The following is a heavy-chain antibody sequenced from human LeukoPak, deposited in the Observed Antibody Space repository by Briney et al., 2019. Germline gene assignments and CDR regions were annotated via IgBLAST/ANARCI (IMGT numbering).Heavy chain of an antibody. CDR1: GYTFTGYY. J-gene: IGHJ4*02. CDR2: INPNSGGT. V-gene: IGHV1-2*02. Sequence: ASVKVSCKASGYTFTGYYMHWVRQAPGQGLEWMGWINPNSGGTNYAQKFQGRVTMTRDTSISTAYMELSRLRSDDTAVYYCAREGAVAGAIYFDYWGQGTLVTVSS. CDR3: AREGAVAGAIYFDY. D-gene: IGHD6-19*01.